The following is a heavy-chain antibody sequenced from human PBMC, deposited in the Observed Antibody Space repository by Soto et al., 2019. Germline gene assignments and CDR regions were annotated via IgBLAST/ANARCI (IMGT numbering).Heavy chain of an antibody. J-gene: IGHJ1*01. CDR2: IYYSGET. D-gene: IGHD3-16*02. V-gene: IGHV4-39*02. CDR1: GVSISRTSYY. Sequence: QLQLQESGPGLVKPSETLSLTCTVSGVSISRTSYYWGWIRQTPATGLEWIGTIYYSGETFYSPAVKSRVTISIDTSKNHFSLNLTSVTAADTAIYYCARDGSFWGQGALVTVPS. CDR3: ARDGSF.